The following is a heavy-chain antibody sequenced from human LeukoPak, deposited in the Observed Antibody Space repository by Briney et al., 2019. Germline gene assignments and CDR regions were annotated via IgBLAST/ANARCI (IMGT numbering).Heavy chain of an antibody. V-gene: IGHV3-23*01. Sequence: GGSLRLSCAASGFTFSSYAMSWVHQAPGKGLEWVSAISGSGGSTYYADSVKGRFTISRDNSKNTLYLQMNSLRAEDTAVYYCAKDLPWLRSPRHFDYWGQGTLVTVSS. J-gene: IGHJ4*02. CDR3: AKDLPWLRSPRHFDY. CDR2: ISGSGGST. CDR1: GFTFSSYA. D-gene: IGHD5-12*01.